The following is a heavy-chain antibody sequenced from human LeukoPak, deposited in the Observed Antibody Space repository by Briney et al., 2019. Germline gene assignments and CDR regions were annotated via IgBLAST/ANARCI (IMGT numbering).Heavy chain of an antibody. CDR2: INHSGST. D-gene: IGHD3-3*01. Sequence: TTSETLSLTSAVYGGSFSGYYWSWIRQPPGKGLEWIEEINHSGSTNYNPSLKSRVTISVDTSKNQFSLKLSSVTAADTAVYYCARGIGTIFGVVITDYFDYWGQGTLVTVSS. CDR3: ARGIGTIFGVVITDYFDY. V-gene: IGHV4-34*01. CDR1: GGSFSGYY. J-gene: IGHJ4*02.